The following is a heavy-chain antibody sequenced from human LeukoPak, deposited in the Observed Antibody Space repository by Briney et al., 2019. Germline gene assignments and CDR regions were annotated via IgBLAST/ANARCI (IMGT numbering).Heavy chain of an antibody. J-gene: IGHJ4*02. Sequence: SETLSLTCSISGGSINNYFWTWIRQPAGKGLELIGRIYTSGSTDYNPSLKSRVTMSVDTSKNQFSLNLYSVTAADTAVYYCARESKTYDGSGYYHDSWGQGTRVTVSS. V-gene: IGHV4-4*07. D-gene: IGHD3-22*01. CDR2: IYTSGST. CDR1: GGSINNYF. CDR3: ARESKTYDGSGYYHDS.